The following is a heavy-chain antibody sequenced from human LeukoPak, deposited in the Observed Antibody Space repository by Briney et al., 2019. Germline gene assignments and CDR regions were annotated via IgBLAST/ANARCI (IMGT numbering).Heavy chain of an antibody. CDR1: GGSISSSSYY. CDR2: IYYSGST. D-gene: IGHD3-22*01. CDR3: ARHRHGGDSSGYFDY. J-gene: IGHJ4*02. V-gene: IGHV4-39*01. Sequence: PSETLSLTCTVSGGSISSSSYYWGWIRQPPGKGLEWIGSIYYSGSTYYNPSLKSRVTISVDTSKNQFSLKLSSVTAADTAVYYCARHRHGGDSSGYFDYWGQGTLVTVSS.